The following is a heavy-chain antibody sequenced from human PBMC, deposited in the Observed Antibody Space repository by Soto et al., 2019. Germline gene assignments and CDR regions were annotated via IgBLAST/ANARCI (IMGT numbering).Heavy chain of an antibody. CDR1: GYTFTSYA. V-gene: IGHV7-4-1*01. J-gene: IGHJ5*02. CDR3: AQRYDILTGSHWRFDP. CDR2: INTNTGNP. Sequence: RASVKVSCKASGYTFTSYAMNWVRQAPGQGLEWMGWINTNTGNPTYAQGFTGRFVFSLDTSVSTAYLQICSLKAEDTAVYYCAQRYDILTGSHWRFDPWGPGTLVTVSS. D-gene: IGHD3-9*01.